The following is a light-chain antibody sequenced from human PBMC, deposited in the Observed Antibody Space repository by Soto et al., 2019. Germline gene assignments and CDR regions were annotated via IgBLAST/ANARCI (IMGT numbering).Light chain of an antibody. CDR2: TNN. CDR3: ATWDDSLSGYV. V-gene: IGLV1-44*01. J-gene: IGLJ1*01. CDR1: SSNIGSNP. Sequence: QLVLTQPPSASGTPGQRVTISCSGSSSNIGSNPVNWYRQHLPGTAPKVLILTNNQRPSGVPDRFSGSKSGTSASLAISGLQSEDEADYYCATWDDSLSGYVFGTGTKVTVL.